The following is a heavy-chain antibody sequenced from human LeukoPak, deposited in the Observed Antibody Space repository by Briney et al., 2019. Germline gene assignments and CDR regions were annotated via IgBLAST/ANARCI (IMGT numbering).Heavy chain of an antibody. J-gene: IGHJ4*02. CDR3: MRTYCSNISCFYFDY. Sequence: PSETLSLTCAVSGASISSSNWWSWARQPPGKGLEWIGEIFHAGTTNYNPSLQSRVTISVNNSRNQFSLKLTSVTAADTAVYYCMRTYCSNISCFYFDYWGQGILVTVSS. V-gene: IGHV4-4*02. D-gene: IGHD2-2*01. CDR2: IFHAGTT. CDR1: GASISSSNW.